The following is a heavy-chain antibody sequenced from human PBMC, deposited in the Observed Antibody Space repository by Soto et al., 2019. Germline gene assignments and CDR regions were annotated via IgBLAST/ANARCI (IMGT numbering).Heavy chain of an antibody. V-gene: IGHV3-11*01. J-gene: IGHJ5*02. CDR2: ISSSGSTI. Sequence: GGSLRLSCAASGFTFSDYYMSWIRQAPGKGLEWVSYISSSGSTIYYADSVKGRFTISRDNAKNSLYLQMNSLRAEDTAVYYCARAERITMVRGANNWFDPLGQGTLVTVSS. D-gene: IGHD3-10*01. CDR3: ARAERITMVRGANNWFDP. CDR1: GFTFSDYY.